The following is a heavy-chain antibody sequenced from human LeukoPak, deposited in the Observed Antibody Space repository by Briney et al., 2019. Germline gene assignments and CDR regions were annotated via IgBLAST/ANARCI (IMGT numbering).Heavy chain of an antibody. CDR1: GYSFTSYW. CDR3: ARRGYYDSSGYYYAHYYYMDV. CDR2: IYPGDSDT. V-gene: IGHV5-51*01. J-gene: IGHJ6*03. D-gene: IGHD3-22*01. Sequence: GESLKISCKGSGYSFTSYWIGWVRQMPGKGLEWMGIIYPGDSDTRYSPSFQGQVTISADKSISTAYLQWSSPKASDTAMYYCARRGYYDSSGYYYAHYYYMDVWGKGTTVTVSS.